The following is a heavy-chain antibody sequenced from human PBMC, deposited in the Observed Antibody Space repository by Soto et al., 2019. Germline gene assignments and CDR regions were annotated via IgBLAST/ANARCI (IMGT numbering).Heavy chain of an antibody. V-gene: IGHV3-30*18. CDR1: GFTFSSYG. CDR2: ISYDGSNK. CDR3: AKDQGYYYDSSGYYYYYYGMDV. Sequence: GALRLSCAASGFTFSSYGMHWVRQAPGKGLEWVAVISYDGSNKYYADSVKGRFTISRDNSKNTLYLQMNSLRAEDTAVYYCAKDQGYYYDSSGYYYYYYGMDVWGQGTTVTVSS. J-gene: IGHJ6*02. D-gene: IGHD3-22*01.